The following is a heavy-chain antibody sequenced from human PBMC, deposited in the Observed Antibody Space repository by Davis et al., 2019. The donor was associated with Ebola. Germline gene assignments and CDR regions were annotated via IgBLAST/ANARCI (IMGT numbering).Heavy chain of an antibody. CDR1: GYTFTRYG. Sequence: AASVKVSCKASGYTFTRYGITWVRQAPGQGLEWMGWISAYNGITNSALKLQGRVTMTTDTSTSTAYMELRSLRSDDTAVYYCARSITMILVDGGWFDPWGQGTLVTVSS. D-gene: IGHD3-22*01. CDR2: ISAYNGIT. J-gene: IGHJ5*02. V-gene: IGHV1-18*01. CDR3: ARSITMILVDGGWFDP.